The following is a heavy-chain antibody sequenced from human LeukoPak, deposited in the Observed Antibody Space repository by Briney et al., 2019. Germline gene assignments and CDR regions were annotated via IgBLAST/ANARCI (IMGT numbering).Heavy chain of an antibody. D-gene: IGHD3-22*01. CDR2: TDTSTNYI. J-gene: IGHJ4*02. CDR3: AREYYSDSSGSDY. V-gene: IGHV3-21*04. CDR1: GFTFSTYS. Sequence: GGSLRLSCAASGFTFSTYSMNWVRQAPGKGLEWVSFTDTSTNYIYYGESMKGRFTISRDNAKNSLYLQMNSLRAEDTAVYYCAREYYSDSSGSDYWGQGTLVTVSS.